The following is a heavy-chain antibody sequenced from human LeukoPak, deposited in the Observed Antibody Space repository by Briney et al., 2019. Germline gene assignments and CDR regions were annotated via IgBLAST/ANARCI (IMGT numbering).Heavy chain of an antibody. D-gene: IGHD2-21*02. CDR2: IYYSGST. J-gene: IGHJ3*02. CDR1: GGSISSGDYY. Sequence: SQTLSLTCTVSGGSISSGDYYWSWIRQPPGKGLEWIGYIYYSGSTYYNPSLKSRVTISVDASKNQFSLKLSSVTAADTAVYYCARECGGDCSNAFDIWGQGTMVTVSS. V-gene: IGHV4-30-4*01. CDR3: ARECGGDCSNAFDI.